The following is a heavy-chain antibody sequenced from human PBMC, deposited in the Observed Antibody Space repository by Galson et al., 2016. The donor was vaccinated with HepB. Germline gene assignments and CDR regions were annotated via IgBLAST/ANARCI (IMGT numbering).Heavy chain of an antibody. V-gene: IGHV4-31*03. D-gene: IGHD3-10*01. J-gene: IGHJ4*02. CDR2: IYHSGST. CDR1: GGSISSGGYY. CDR3: ARDRSSGSGNFGY. Sequence: TLSLTCTVSGGSISSGGYYWSWIRQHPGKGLEWIGYIYHSGSTYYNPSLKSRVSISVDTSKNQFSLRLSSVTAADTAVYYRARDRSSGSGNFGYWGQGTLVTVSS.